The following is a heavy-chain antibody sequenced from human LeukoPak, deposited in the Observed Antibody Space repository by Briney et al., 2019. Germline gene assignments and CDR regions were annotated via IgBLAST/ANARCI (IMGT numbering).Heavy chain of an antibody. V-gene: IGHV1-46*01. CDR2: INPTSAST. J-gene: IGHJ3*02. D-gene: IGHD3-10*01. Sequence: ASVKVSCKASGYTFTSYYMHWVRQAPGQGLEWMGIINPTSASTSYAQKFQGRVTMTRDTSTSTVYMELSSLRSEDTAFYYCARAGDGSGAVDIWGQGTMVTVSS. CDR3: ARAGDGSGAVDI. CDR1: GYTFTSYY.